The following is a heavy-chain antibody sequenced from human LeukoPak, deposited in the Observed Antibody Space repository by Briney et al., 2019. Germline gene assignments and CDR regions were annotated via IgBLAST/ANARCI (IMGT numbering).Heavy chain of an antibody. D-gene: IGHD3-22*01. CDR1: GFTFSDYY. CDR2: ISSSGSTI. CDR3: ARVGNFYCYDSSGPHDAFDI. J-gene: IGHJ3*02. Sequence: PGGSLRLSCAASGFTFSDYYMSWIRQAPGKGLEWVSYISSSGSTIYYADSVKGRFTISRDSAKNSLYLQMNSLRAEDTAVYYCARVGNFYCYDSSGPHDAFDIWGQGTMVTVSS. V-gene: IGHV3-11*01.